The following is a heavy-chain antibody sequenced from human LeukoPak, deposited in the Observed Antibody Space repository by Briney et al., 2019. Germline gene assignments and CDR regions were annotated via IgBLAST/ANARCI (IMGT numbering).Heavy chain of an antibody. Sequence: GGSLRLSCEASGFTFSTFAMSWVRQAPAKGLEWVSSISGSDDSTCYADSVKGRFTISRDNSKNTLYLQMNSLRVEDTAVYYCAKDGSYYDFDYWGQGTLVTVSS. J-gene: IGHJ4*02. V-gene: IGHV3-23*01. CDR2: ISGSDDST. CDR1: GFTFSTFA. D-gene: IGHD1-26*01. CDR3: AKDGSYYDFDY.